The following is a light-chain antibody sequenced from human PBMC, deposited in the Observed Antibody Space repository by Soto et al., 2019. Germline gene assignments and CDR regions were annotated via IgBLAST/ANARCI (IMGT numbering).Light chain of an antibody. Sequence: QSVLTQPASVSGSPGQSITISCTGTSSDVGGYNYVSWYQQHPGKAPKLMIYDVSNRPSGVSNRFSGSKSGNTASLTISGLQFEDEADYYCSSYTSSRAYAFGTGTKVPV. CDR2: DVS. CDR1: SSDVGGYNY. CDR3: SSYTSSRAYA. V-gene: IGLV2-14*01. J-gene: IGLJ1*01.